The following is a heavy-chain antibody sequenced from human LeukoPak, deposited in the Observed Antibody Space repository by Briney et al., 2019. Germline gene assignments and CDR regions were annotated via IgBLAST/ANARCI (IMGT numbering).Heavy chain of an antibody. CDR3: ARDIPRSY. CDR1: GFTFSSYA. Sequence: PGGSLRLSCAASGFTFSSYAMRWVRQAPGKGLEWVAVISYDGSNKYYADSVKGRFTISRDNSKNTLYLQMNSLRAEDTAVYYCARDIPRSYWGQGTLVTVSS. J-gene: IGHJ4*02. V-gene: IGHV3-30*04. CDR2: ISYDGSNK.